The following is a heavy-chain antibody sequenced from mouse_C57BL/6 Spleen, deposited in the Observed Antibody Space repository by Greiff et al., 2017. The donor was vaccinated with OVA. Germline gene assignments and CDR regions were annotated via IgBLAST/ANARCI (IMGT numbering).Heavy chain of an antibody. Sequence: VQLQQPGAELVKPGASVKLSCKASGYTFTSYWMQWVKQRPGQGLEWIGEIDPSDSYTNYNQKFKGKATLTVDTSSSTAYMQLSSLTSEDSAVYYCARGEHYYGSSYWYFDVWGTGTTVTVSS. J-gene: IGHJ1*03. CDR3: ARGEHYYGSSYWYFDV. CDR1: GYTFTSYW. D-gene: IGHD1-1*01. CDR2: IDPSDSYT. V-gene: IGHV1-50*01.